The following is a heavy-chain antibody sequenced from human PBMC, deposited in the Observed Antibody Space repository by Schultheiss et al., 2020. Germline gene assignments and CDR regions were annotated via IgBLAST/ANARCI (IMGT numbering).Heavy chain of an antibody. V-gene: IGHV5-51*01. D-gene: IGHD1-26*01. CDR2: IYPGDSDT. Sequence: GGSLRLSCKGSGYSFTSYWIGWVRQMPGKGLEWMGIIYPGDSDTRYSPSFQGQVTISADKSISTAYLQWSSLKASDTAMYYCARTIISGSYYGPFDYWGQGTLVTVSS. CDR3: ARTIISGSYYGPFDY. CDR1: GYSFTSYW. J-gene: IGHJ4*02.